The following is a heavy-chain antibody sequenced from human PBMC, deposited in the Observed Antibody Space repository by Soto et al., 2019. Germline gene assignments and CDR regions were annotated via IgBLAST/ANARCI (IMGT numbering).Heavy chain of an antibody. J-gene: IGHJ3*02. D-gene: IGHD5-18*01. CDR1: GFTVSSNY. CDR2: IYSGGST. CDR3: ARDAVVDTAMVTSAFDI. Sequence: PGGSLRLSCAASGFTVSSNYMSWVRQAPGKGLEWVSVIYSGGSTYYADSVKGRFTISRDNSKNTLYLQMNSLRAEDTAVYYCARDAVVDTAMVTSAFDIWGQGTMVTVSS. V-gene: IGHV3-66*01.